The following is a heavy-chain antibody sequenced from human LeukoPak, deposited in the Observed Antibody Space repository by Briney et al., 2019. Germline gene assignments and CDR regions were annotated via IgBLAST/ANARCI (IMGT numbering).Heavy chain of an antibody. Sequence: GGSLRHSCSASGFTFSSYGMHWVRQAPGKGLEWVAFIRYDGSNKYYADSVKGRFTISRDNSKNTLYLQMNSLRAEDTAVYYCAMGIRTTVTTSYAFDIWGQGTMVTVSS. CDR3: AMGIRTTVTTSYAFDI. D-gene: IGHD4-17*01. J-gene: IGHJ3*02. CDR1: GFTFSSYG. V-gene: IGHV3-30*02. CDR2: IRYDGSNK.